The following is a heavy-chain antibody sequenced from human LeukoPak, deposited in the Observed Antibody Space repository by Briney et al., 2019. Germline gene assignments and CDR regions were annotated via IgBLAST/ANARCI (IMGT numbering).Heavy chain of an antibody. D-gene: IGHD7-27*01. Sequence: GGSLRLSCAASGFTFSSYEMNSVRPAPGKGLEWVSYISSSGSTIYYPHSVKGRFIISRDNAKNLLYLQMNSLRAEDTAVYYCARGLGSGAFDIWGQGTMVTVSS. CDR1: GFTFSSYE. CDR2: ISSSGSTI. CDR3: ARGLGSGAFDI. J-gene: IGHJ3*02. V-gene: IGHV3-48*03.